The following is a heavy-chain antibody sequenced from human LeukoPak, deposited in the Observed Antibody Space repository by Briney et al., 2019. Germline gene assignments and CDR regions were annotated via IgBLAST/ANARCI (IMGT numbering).Heavy chain of an antibody. D-gene: IGHD5-18*01. Sequence: SETLSLTCTVSGGSISSSSYYWGWIRQPPGKGLEWIGSIYYSGSTYYNPSLKSRVTISVDTSKNQFSLKLSSVTAADTAVYYCARLGPPAYSYGLGDYWGQGTLVTVSS. CDR2: IYYSGST. CDR3: ARLGPPAYSYGLGDY. J-gene: IGHJ4*02. CDR1: GGSISSSSYY. V-gene: IGHV4-39*01.